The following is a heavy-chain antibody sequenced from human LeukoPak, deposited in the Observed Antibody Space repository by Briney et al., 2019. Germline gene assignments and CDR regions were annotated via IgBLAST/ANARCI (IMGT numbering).Heavy chain of an antibody. J-gene: IGHJ6*04. D-gene: IGHD3-10*01. CDR3: AKGMDYGSGNWMDV. Sequence: QTGGSLRLSCAASGFTFSSYGMHWVRQAPGKGLEWVAFIRYDGSNKYYADSVKGRFTISRDNSKNTLYLQMNSLRAEDTAVYYCAKGMDYGSGNWMDVWGKGTTVTVSS. V-gene: IGHV3-30*02. CDR2: IRYDGSNK. CDR1: GFTFSSYG.